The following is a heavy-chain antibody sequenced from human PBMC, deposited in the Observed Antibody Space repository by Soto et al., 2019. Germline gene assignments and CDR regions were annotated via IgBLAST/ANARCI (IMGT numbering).Heavy chain of an antibody. D-gene: IGHD5-12*01. J-gene: IGHJ4*02. CDR3: ATWTLPLSWNWLQSAAGKFDY. CDR1: EFSFNNYA. Sequence: QVHLVESGGGVVRPGTSLRVSCSASEFSFNNYAVHWVRQAPGEGLEWVALISSDGNNKYYPDSVRGRCTISRDHSNNTVYLQMHSLRVDDTAVYYCATWTLPLSWNWLQSAAGKFDYWGQGTLVTVSS. V-gene: IGHV3-30-3*01. CDR2: ISSDGNNK.